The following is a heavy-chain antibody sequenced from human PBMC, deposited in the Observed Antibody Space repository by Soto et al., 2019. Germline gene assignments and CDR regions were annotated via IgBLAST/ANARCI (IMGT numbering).Heavy chain of an antibody. Sequence: SETLSLTCAFSVGSISSSNWWSWVRQPPGKGLEWIGEIYHSGSTNYNPSLKSRVTISVDKSKNQFSLKLSSVTAADTAVYYCARGAPSWCLDFGSWGQGILVIVS. J-gene: IGHJ4*02. D-gene: IGHD6-13*01. CDR1: VGSISSSNW. CDR3: ARGAPSWCLDFGS. V-gene: IGHV4-4*02. CDR2: IYHSGST.